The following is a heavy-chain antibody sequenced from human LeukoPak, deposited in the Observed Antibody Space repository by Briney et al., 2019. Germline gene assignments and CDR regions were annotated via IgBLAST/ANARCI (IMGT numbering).Heavy chain of an antibody. D-gene: IGHD5-12*01. J-gene: IGHJ4*02. V-gene: IGHV1-69*04. CDR3: ARDRDIVATISSFDY. CDR1: GGTFSSYA. Sequence: ASVKVSCKASGGTFSSYAISWVRQAPGQGLEWMGRIIPILGIANYAQKFQGRVTITADKSTSTVYMELSSLRSEDTAVYYCARDRDIVATISSFDYWGQGTLVTVSS. CDR2: IIPILGIA.